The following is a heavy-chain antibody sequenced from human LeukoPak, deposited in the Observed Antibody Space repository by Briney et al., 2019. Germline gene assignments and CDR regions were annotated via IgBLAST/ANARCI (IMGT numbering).Heavy chain of an antibody. V-gene: IGHV4-34*01. CDR2: INHSGST. Sequence: SETLSLTCAVYGGSFSGYYWSWIRQPPGKGLEWIGEINHSGSTDYNPSLKSRVTISVDTSKNQFSLKLSSVTAADTAVYYCARLKDIAAHNWFDPWGQGTLVTVSS. CDR1: GGSFSGYY. CDR3: ARLKDIAAHNWFDP. D-gene: IGHD6-6*01. J-gene: IGHJ5*02.